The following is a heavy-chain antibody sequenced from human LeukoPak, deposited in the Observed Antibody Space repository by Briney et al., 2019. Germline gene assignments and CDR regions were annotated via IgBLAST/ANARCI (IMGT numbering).Heavy chain of an antibody. D-gene: IGHD6-19*01. CDR1: GFTFSSSA. CDR2: ISGSGSGGST. Sequence: GGSLRLSCAASGFTFSSSAMSWVRQAPGKGLEWVSSISGSGSGGSTYYADSVKGRFTISRDNAKNTLYVQINSLRAEDTAVYYCARESSDWFSDAFDIWGQGTVVTVSS. V-gene: IGHV3-23*01. J-gene: IGHJ3*02. CDR3: ARESSDWFSDAFDI.